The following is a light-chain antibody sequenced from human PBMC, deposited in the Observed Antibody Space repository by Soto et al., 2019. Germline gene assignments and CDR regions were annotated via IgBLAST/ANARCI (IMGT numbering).Light chain of an antibody. Sequence: EIVMTQSPATLSVSPGERATLSCRASQSVSSNLAWYQQKPGQAPRPLIYGASTRATGIPARFSGSGSGTEFTLTISSLQSEDFAVYYCQQYNNWPVFGQGTKVEIK. CDR1: QSVSSN. J-gene: IGKJ1*01. V-gene: IGKV3-15*01. CDR2: GAS. CDR3: QQYNNWPV.